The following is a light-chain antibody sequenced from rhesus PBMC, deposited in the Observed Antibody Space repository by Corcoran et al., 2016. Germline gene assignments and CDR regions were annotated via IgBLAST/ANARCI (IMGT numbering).Light chain of an antibody. Sequence: DIQMTQSPSSLSASVGDRVTITCRASQGISNSLAWYQQKPGKAPKLLIYRASNLENGGPSRISGSGSGTGFVLPISCLQPKDVGTYYVQRHNISPLTFGQGTKVEIK. CDR1: QGISNS. CDR3: QRHNISPLT. J-gene: IGKJ1*01. V-gene: IGKV1-69*01. CDR2: RAS.